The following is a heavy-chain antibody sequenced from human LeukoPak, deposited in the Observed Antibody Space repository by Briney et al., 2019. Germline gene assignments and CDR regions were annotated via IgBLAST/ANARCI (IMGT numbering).Heavy chain of an antibody. CDR2: INPSGGGT. Sequence: ASVKVSCKASGYTFTSNYTQWVRLAPGQGLEWMGIINPSGGGTRYAQKFQGRVTMTRDTSTSTVYMELSSLRSEDTAVYYCAREGSGSLPHLDHWGQGTLVTVSS. J-gene: IGHJ4*02. V-gene: IGHV1-46*01. CDR1: GYTFTSNY. D-gene: IGHD3-10*01. CDR3: AREGSGSLPHLDH.